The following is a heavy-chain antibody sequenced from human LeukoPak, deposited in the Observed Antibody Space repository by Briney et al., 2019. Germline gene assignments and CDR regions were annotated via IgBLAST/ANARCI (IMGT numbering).Heavy chain of an antibody. CDR1: GYTFTGYY. J-gene: IGHJ4*02. D-gene: IGHD3-10*01. CDR2: INPNSGGT. V-gene: IGHV1-2*02. CDR3: ARSGSGSYYKKGYFDY. Sequence: VSVKVSCKASGYTFTGYYMHWVRQAPGQGLEWMGWINPNSGGTNYAQKFQGRVTMTRDTSISTAYMELSRLRSDDTAVYYCARSGSGSYYKKGYFDYWGQGTLVTVSS.